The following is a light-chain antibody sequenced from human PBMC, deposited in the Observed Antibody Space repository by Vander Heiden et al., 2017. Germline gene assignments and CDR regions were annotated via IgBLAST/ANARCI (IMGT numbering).Light chain of an antibody. CDR2: SNN. CDR1: SSNIGSNS. Sequence: QSVLTPPASASGTPAQRVTISCSGASSNIGSNSVSWYQQFPGTAPRLLMYSNNQRPSGVPDRFSGSRSGTSASLAISGLLSEDEADYYCATWDDSLNDWVFGGGTKLTVL. J-gene: IGLJ3*02. V-gene: IGLV1-44*01. CDR3: ATWDDSLNDWV.